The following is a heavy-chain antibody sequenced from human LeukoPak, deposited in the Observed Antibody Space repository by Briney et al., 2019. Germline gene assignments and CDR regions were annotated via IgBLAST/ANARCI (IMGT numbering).Heavy chain of an antibody. CDR2: IKQDGSEK. CDR1: GFTFSSYW. CDR3: ARAEKIAVAGMGYYFDY. Sequence: GGSLRLSCAASGFTFSSYWMSWVRRSPGKGLEWVANIKQDGSEKYYVDSVKGRFTISRDNAKNSLYLQMNSLRAEDTAVYYCARAEKIAVAGMGYYFDYWGQGTLVTVSS. J-gene: IGHJ4*02. V-gene: IGHV3-7*01. D-gene: IGHD6-19*01.